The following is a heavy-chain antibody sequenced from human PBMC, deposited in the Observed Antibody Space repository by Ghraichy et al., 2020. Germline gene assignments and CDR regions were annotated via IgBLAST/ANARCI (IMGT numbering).Heavy chain of an antibody. Sequence: GGSLRLSCAASGFTFSSYSMNWVRQAPGKGLEWVSYIISSSSTIYYADSVKGRFTISRDNAKNSLYLQMNSLRAEDTAVYYCARHGWGLYDSSGYYAHWGQGSLVTVSS. D-gene: IGHD3-22*01. CDR2: IISSSSTI. CDR1: GFTFSSYS. CDR3: ARHGWGLYDSSGYYAH. V-gene: IGHV3-48*01. J-gene: IGHJ4*02.